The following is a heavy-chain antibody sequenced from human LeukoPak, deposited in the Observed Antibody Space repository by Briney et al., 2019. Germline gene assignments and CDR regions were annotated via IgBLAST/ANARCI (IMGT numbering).Heavy chain of an antibody. CDR3: ARGNWNDVEFWFDP. J-gene: IGHJ5*02. Sequence: GASVKVSCKASGGTFSSYAISWVRQAPGQGLEWMGRIIPIRGIANYAQKFQGRVTITADKSTSTAYMELSSLRSEDTAVYYCARGNWNDVEFWFDPWGQGTLVTVSS. CDR1: GGTFSSYA. CDR2: IIPIRGIA. D-gene: IGHD1-1*01. V-gene: IGHV1-69*04.